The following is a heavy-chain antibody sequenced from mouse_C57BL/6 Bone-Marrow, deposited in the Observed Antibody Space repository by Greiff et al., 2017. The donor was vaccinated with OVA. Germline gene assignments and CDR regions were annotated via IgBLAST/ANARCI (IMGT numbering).Heavy chain of an antibody. J-gene: IGHJ3*01. V-gene: IGHV1-81*01. CDR1: GYTFTSYG. CDR2: IYPRSGNT. CDR3: ARSLTYYSNYGFAY. D-gene: IGHD2-5*01. Sequence: VQLQQSGAELARPGASVKLSCKASGYTFTSYGISWVKQRTGQGLEWIGEIYPRSGNTYYNEKFKGKATLPADKSSSTAYMELRSLTSEDAAVYFCARSLTYYSNYGFAYWGQGTLVTVSA.